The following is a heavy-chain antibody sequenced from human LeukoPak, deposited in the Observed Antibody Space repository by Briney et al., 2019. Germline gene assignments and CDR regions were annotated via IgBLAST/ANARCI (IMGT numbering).Heavy chain of an antibody. CDR3: ARGAVSGYYYDSSGYILPNDAFDI. CDR2: IYYSGST. J-gene: IGHJ3*02. D-gene: IGHD3-22*01. Sequence: SETLSLTCTVSGGSISSGGYYWSWIRQPPGKGLEWIGYIYYSGSTNYNPSLKSRVTISVDTSKNQFSLKLSSVTAADTAVYYCARGAVSGYYYDSSGYILPNDAFDIWGQGTMVTVSS. CDR1: GGSISSGGYY. V-gene: IGHV4-61*08.